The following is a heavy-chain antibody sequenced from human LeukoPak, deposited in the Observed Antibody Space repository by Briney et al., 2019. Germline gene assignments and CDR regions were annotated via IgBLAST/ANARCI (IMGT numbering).Heavy chain of an antibody. CDR1: GYSISSGYY. CDR3: TIMHGYYDGSGYWVQ. V-gene: IGHV3-23*01. J-gene: IGHJ4*02. D-gene: IGHD3-22*01. Sequence: PSETLSLACTVSGYSISSGYYWGWIRQPPGKGLEWVSFITTTGATTSYADSVKGRFTISRDNLRDTLYMQMNSLRDEDTALYYCTIMHGYYDGSGYWVQWGQGTLVTVSS. CDR2: ITTTGATT.